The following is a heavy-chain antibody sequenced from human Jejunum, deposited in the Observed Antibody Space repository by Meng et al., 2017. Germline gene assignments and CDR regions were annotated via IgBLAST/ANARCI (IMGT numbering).Heavy chain of an antibody. V-gene: IGHV1-18*01. CDR1: GYTFNSYG. Sequence: SEAEAKEPGASVKASCGASGYTFNSYGISVFRHAPGQGLEWLGWVSPYNGKTTYTHKLQGRLTMTTDTSTSTAYMELRSLRSDDTAVYYCSRDENASVPTTNWFDPWGQGTLVTVSS. D-gene: IGHD5/OR15-5a*01. J-gene: IGHJ5*02. CDR3: SRDENASVPTTNWFDP. CDR2: VSPYNGKT.